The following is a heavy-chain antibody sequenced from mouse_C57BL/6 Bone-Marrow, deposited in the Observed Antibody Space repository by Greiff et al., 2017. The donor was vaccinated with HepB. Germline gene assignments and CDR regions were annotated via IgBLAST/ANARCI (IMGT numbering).Heavy chain of an antibody. D-gene: IGHD1-1*01. CDR1: GYSFTSGYV. J-gene: IGHJ1*03. CDR2: ISYSGST. CDR3: AKAPYYYDSRWYFDV. V-gene: IGHV3-1*01. Sequence: EVQLVESGPGMVKPSQSLSLTCTVSGYSFTSGYVWHWIRHFPGNKLEWVGYISYSGSTNYNPSLKSRISITHDTSKNHFFMKLNSVTTEDTATYYGAKAPYYYDSRWYFDVWGTGTTVTVSS.